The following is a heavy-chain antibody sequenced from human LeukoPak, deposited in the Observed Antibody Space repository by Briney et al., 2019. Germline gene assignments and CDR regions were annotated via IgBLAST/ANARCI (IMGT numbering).Heavy chain of an antibody. CDR1: GGSISSYY. V-gene: IGHV4-59*01. D-gene: IGHD5-24*01. J-gene: IGHJ4*02. CDR3: ARAGRRDGYIDYFDY. Sequence: PSETLSLTCTVSGGSISSYYWSWIRQPPGKGLEWIGYIYYSGSTNYNPSLKSRVTISVDTSKNQFSLKLSSVTAADTAVYYCARAGRRDGYIDYFDYWGQGTLVTVSS. CDR2: IYYSGST.